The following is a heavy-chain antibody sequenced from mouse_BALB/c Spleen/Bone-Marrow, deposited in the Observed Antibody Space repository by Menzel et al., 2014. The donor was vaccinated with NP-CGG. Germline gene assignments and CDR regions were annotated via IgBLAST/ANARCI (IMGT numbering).Heavy chain of an antibody. V-gene: IGHV1S56*01. CDR1: GYTFXSYY. J-gene: IGHJ2*01. Sequence: VQLQQSGPELVKPGASVRISCKASGYTFXSYYIHWVKQRPGQGLEWIGWIYPGNVNTKYNEKFKGKATLTADKSSSTASMQLSSLSSEDSAVSFCANYDYWGQGTPLTLSS. CDR2: IYPGNVNT. CDR3: ANYDY.